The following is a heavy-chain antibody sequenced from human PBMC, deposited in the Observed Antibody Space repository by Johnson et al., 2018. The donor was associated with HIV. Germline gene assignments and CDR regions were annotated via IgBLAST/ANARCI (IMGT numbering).Heavy chain of an antibody. CDR3: ARPRVSSGRHGAFDI. D-gene: IGHD3-22*01. CDR1: GFTVSSNY. CDR2: INWSGGST. J-gene: IGHJ3*02. Sequence: VQLVESGGGVVRPGGSLRLSCSASGFTVSSNYMSWVRQAPGKGLEWVSGINWSGGSTGYGDSVKGRFTISRDNAKNSLFLQMNSLRVEDTAVYYCARPRVSSGRHGAFDIWGQGTMVTVSS. V-gene: IGHV3-20*04.